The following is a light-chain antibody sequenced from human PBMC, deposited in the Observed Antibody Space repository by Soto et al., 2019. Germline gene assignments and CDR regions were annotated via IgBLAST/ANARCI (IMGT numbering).Light chain of an antibody. Sequence: QSALTQPASVSGSPGQSITISCTGTNSDVGGYNYVSWYQQHPGKAPKLMIYEVSHRPSGVSNRFSGSKSGHTASLTISGLQAEDEADYYCSSYTSSRTFVVFGGGTKLTVL. CDR3: SSYTSSRTFVV. CDR1: NSDVGGYNY. V-gene: IGLV2-14*01. CDR2: EVS. J-gene: IGLJ2*01.